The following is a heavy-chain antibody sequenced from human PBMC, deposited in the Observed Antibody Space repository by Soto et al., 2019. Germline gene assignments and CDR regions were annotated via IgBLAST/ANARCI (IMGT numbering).Heavy chain of an antibody. Sequence: PGESLKISCQGSGYTFSTSWIAWVRQMSGKGLEWMGFIYPGDSETRYNPSFQGQVTISADTSINTAYLQWSTLKASDTAIYFCARQGEYCSGDYCFTDFWGQGTLVTVSS. J-gene: IGHJ4*02. V-gene: IGHV5-51*01. D-gene: IGHD2-21*01. CDR3: ARQGEYCSGDYCFTDF. CDR2: IYPGDSET. CDR1: GYTFSTSW.